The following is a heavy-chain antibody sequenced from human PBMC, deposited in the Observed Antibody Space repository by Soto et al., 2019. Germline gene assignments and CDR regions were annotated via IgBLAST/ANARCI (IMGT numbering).Heavy chain of an antibody. CDR3: AREGIAVAVYTSGRLDY. V-gene: IGHV1-46*01. J-gene: IGHJ4*02. CDR2: INPSGGST. Sequence: ASVKVSCKASGYTFTSYYMHWVRQAPGQGLEWMGIINPSGGSTSYAQKFQGRVTMTRDTSTSTVYMELSSLRSEDTAVYYCAREGIAVAVYTSGRLDYWGQGTLVTVSS. D-gene: IGHD6-19*01. CDR1: GYTFTSYY.